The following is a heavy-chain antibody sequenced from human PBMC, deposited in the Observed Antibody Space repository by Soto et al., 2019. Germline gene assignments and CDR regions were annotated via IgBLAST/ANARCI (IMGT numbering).Heavy chain of an antibody. CDR3: AKAINYRTFDY. V-gene: IGHV3-30*18. Sequence: QVQLVESGGGVVQPGRSLRLSCAASGFAFSSYGMDWVRQAPSKGLEWVAVISYDESNKYYADSVKGRFTISRDNSKNTLYLQMNSLRAEDTAVYYCAKAINYRTFDYWGQGTLVTVSS. CDR1: GFAFSSYG. CDR2: ISYDESNK. D-gene: IGHD3-10*01. J-gene: IGHJ4*02.